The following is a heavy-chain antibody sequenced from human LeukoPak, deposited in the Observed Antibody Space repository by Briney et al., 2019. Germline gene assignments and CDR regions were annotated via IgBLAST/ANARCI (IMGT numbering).Heavy chain of an antibody. D-gene: IGHD2-2*01. J-gene: IGHJ5*02. CDR2: ISESGGST. CDR3: ALHRDIVVVPAALFDP. Sequence: GGSLRLSCAASGFTFSSYAMSWVRQAPGKGLEWVSAISESGGSTYYADSVKGRFTISRDNSKNTLYLQMNSLRAEDTAVYYCALHRDIVVVPAALFDPWGQGTLVNVSS. CDR1: GFTFSSYA. V-gene: IGHV3-23*01.